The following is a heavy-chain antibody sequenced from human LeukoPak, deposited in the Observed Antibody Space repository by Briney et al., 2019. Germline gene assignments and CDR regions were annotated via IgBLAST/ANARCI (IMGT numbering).Heavy chain of an antibody. CDR1: GFTVSSNY. CDR2: IYSGGST. D-gene: IGHD3-10*01. Sequence: PGGSLRLSCAASGFTVSSNYMSWVRQAPGKGLEWVSVIYSGGSTYYADSVKGRFTISRDNSKNTLYLQMNSLRAEDTAVYYCASVRRGFGESSKYYAYYYMGVWGKGTTVTISS. V-gene: IGHV3-66*01. CDR3: ASVRRGFGESSKYYAYYYMGV. J-gene: IGHJ6*03.